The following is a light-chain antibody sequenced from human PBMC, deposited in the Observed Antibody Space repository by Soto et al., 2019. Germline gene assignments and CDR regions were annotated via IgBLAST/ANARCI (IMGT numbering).Light chain of an antibody. CDR3: HQYHSAPQP. CDR1: QSVLYSPNNKNY. V-gene: IGKV4-1*01. Sequence: DIVMTESRDSLAVSLGERATINCKSSQSVLYSPNNKNYLAWYQQKPGQPPKLLVYWASTRESGVPDRFSGSGSGTDFTLTISSLQAEDAAVYSCHQYHSAPQPFGQGTKVEIK. J-gene: IGKJ1*01. CDR2: WAS.